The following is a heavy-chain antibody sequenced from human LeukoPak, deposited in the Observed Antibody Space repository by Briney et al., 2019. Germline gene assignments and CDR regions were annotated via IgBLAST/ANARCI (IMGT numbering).Heavy chain of an antibody. CDR3: AKDIRSYYDSSAIDY. CDR1: GFTFDDYA. D-gene: IGHD3-22*01. J-gene: IGHJ4*02. V-gene: IGHV3-9*03. Sequence: GRSLRLSCAASGFTFDDYAMHWVRPAPGKGLEWVSGIRWNSGTIGYADSVKGRFTISRDNAKNSLYLQMNSLRAEDIALYYCAKDIRSYYDSSAIDYWGQGTLVTVSS. CDR2: IRWNSGTI.